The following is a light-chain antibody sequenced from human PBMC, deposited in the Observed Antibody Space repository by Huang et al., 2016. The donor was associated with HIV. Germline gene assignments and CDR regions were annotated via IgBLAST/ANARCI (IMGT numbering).Light chain of an antibody. J-gene: IGKJ4*01. CDR3: QQYGSSPLT. CDR2: GAS. Sequence: EIVLTQSPGTLSLAPGERATHSCRASHSVGSNYLAWYQQKPGQAPRLLIHGASSRSSGIPYRFSSSGSGTDFTLTITRREPEDFAVYYCQQYGSSPLTFGGGTKVEIK. V-gene: IGKV3-20*01. CDR1: HSVGSNY.